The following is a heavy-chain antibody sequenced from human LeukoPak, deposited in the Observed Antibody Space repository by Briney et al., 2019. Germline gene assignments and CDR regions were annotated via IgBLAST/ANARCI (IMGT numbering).Heavy chain of an antibody. CDR2: ICASGIT. Sequence: SETLSLTCTVSGGSISSGSYYWNWIRQPAGKGLEWIGRICASGITNYHPSLKSRVAISVDTSKNQFSLRLSSVTAADTAVYYCASGADSSNYFLYYWGQGILVTVSS. J-gene: IGHJ4*02. CDR1: GGSISSGSYY. CDR3: ASGADSSNYFLYY. D-gene: IGHD3-22*01. V-gene: IGHV4-61*02.